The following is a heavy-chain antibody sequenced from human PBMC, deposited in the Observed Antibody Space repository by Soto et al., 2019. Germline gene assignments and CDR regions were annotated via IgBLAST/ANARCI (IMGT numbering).Heavy chain of an antibody. CDR3: TKDVLGARHHLADYFDY. CDR1: GFTFSNYA. Sequence: GGSLRLSCAASGFTFSNYAMSWVRQAPGKGLEWVSVIGIDTITTYYADSVKGRFTISRDNSKNTLFLQMNSLRAEDTAVYYYTKDVLGARHHLADYFDYWGQGTQVTVSS. V-gene: IGHV3-23*01. CDR2: IGIDTITT. D-gene: IGHD3-10*02. J-gene: IGHJ4*02.